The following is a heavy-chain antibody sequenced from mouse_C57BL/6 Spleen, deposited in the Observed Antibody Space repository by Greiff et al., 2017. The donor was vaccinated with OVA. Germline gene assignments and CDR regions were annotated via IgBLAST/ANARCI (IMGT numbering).Heavy chain of an antibody. Sequence: QVHVKQPGAELVKPGASVKLSCKASGYTFTSYWMQWVKQRPGQGLEWIGEIDPSDSYTNYNQKFKGKATLTVDTSSSTAYMQLSSLTSEDSAVYYCARSPSNYGYFDVWGTGTTVTVSS. D-gene: IGHD2-10*02. CDR3: ARSPSNYGYFDV. CDR1: GYTFTSYW. CDR2: IDPSDSYT. J-gene: IGHJ1*03. V-gene: IGHV1-50*01.